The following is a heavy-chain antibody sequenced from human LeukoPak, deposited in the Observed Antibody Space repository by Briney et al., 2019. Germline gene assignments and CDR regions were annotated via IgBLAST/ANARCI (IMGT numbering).Heavy chain of an antibody. V-gene: IGHV1-24*01. CDR1: GYTLTELS. J-gene: IGHJ3*02. CDR3: ATTSPYGDCELDAFDI. CDR2: FDPEDGET. D-gene: IGHD4-17*01. Sequence: ASVKVSCKVSGYTLTELSMHWVRQAPGKGLEWMGGFDPEDGETIYAQKFQGRVTMTEDTSTDTAYMELSSLRSEDTAVYYCATTSPYGDCELDAFDIWGQGTMVTVSS.